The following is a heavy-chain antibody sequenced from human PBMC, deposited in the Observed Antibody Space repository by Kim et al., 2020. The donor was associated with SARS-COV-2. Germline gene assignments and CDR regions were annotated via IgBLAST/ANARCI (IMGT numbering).Heavy chain of an antibody. Sequence: YSTSLKTRLTISKDTSKNQVVLTMTNMDPVDTATYYCARIPSSNRAFDYWGQGTLVTVSS. V-gene: IGHV2-70*01. CDR3: ARIPSSNRAFDY. D-gene: IGHD4-4*01. J-gene: IGHJ4*02.